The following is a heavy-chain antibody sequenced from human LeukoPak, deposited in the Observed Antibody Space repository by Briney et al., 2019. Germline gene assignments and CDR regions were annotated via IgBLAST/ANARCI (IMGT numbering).Heavy chain of an antibody. Sequence: PSETLSLTCTVSGGSISSYYWSWIRHPSGKGLEWIGFVSNSGSPTHNPSLKSRVTISVDTSKNQFSLKLSSVTAADTAVYYCARLERGDYKRNWFDPWGQGTLVTVSS. V-gene: IGHV4-4*08. J-gene: IGHJ5*02. CDR2: VSNSGSP. D-gene: IGHD4-11*01. CDR3: ARLERGDYKRNWFDP. CDR1: GGSISSYY.